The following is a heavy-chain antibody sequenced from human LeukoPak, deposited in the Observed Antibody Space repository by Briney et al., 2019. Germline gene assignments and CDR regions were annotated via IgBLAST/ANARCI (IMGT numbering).Heavy chain of an antibody. Sequence: SSETLSLTCTVSGGSINSYYWGWIRQPPGKGLEWIGSIYYSGSTYYNPSLKSRVTISVDTSKNQFSLKLSSVTAADTAVYYCARTRYYYNSRSYGAPYYFDYWGQGTLVTVSS. J-gene: IGHJ4*02. V-gene: IGHV4-39*01. CDR2: IYYSGST. CDR3: ARTRYYYNSRSYGAPYYFDY. D-gene: IGHD3-10*01. CDR1: GGSINSYY.